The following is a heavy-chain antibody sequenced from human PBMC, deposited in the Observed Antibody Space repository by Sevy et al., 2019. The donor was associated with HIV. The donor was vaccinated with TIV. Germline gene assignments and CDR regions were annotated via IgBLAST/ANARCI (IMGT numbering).Heavy chain of an antibody. CDR3: AKDHLISLGADLFDY. CDR1: GFTFSSYG. V-gene: IGHV3-30*02. Sequence: GGSLRLSCAASGFTFSSYGMHWVRQAPGKGLEWVAFIQYDGNKKDYADSVKGRFTISRDNSKNTLYLQLSSLTTEDTAVYYCAKDHLISLGADLFDYWGQGTLVTVSS. J-gene: IGHJ4*02. CDR2: IQYDGNKK. D-gene: IGHD3-16*01.